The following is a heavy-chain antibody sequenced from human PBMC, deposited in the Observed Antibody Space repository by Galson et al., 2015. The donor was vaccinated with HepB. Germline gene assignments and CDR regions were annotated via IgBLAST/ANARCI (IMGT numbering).Heavy chain of an antibody. J-gene: IGHJ3*02. CDR1: GGTFSSYA. Sequence: SVKVSCKAPGGTFSSYAISWVRQAPGQGLEWMGRIIPILGIANYAQKFQGRVTITADKSTSTAYMELSSVTAADTAVYYCARDPGGRRGPFYYPYAFDIWGQGTMVTVSS. D-gene: IGHD2/OR15-2a*01. V-gene: IGHV1-69*04. CDR2: IIPILGIA. CDR3: ARDPGGRRGPFYYPYAFDI.